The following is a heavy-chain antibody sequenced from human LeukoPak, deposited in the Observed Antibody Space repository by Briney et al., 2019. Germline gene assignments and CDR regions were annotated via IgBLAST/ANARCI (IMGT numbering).Heavy chain of an antibody. CDR3: AKDIAQGYTFGSIEQDY. CDR2: ISWNSGSI. D-gene: IGHD5-18*01. J-gene: IGHJ4*02. Sequence: GRSLRLSCAASGFTFDDYAMHWVRQAPGKGLEWVSGISWNSGSIGYADSVKGRFTISRDNSKNTLSLQMNSLRAEDTAVYYCAKDIAQGYTFGSIEQDYWGQGTLVTVSS. CDR1: GFTFDDYA. V-gene: IGHV3-9*01.